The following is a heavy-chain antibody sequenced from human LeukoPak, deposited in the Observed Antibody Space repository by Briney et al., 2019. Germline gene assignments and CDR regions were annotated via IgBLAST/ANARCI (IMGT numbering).Heavy chain of an antibody. V-gene: IGHV3-23*01. J-gene: IGHJ4*02. CDR3: AKEWLRFDY. D-gene: IGHD5-12*01. CDR1: ALTVSSFG. CDR2: ISGSGAST. Sequence: GRCQTPSRAPAALTVSSFGIGSASHQGRNWLEWVATISGSGASTYYADSVKGRFTISRDNSKNTLSLQMNSLRAEDTAVYYCAKEWLRFDYWGQGTLVTVSS.